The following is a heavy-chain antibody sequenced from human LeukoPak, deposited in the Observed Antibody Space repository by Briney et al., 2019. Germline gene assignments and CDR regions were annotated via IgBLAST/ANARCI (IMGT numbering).Heavy chain of an antibody. D-gene: IGHD6-13*01. CDR3: ARVSRVAAAATSDY. CDR1: GYTFTSYG. V-gene: IGHV1-18*04. CDR2: ISAYNGNT. J-gene: IGHJ4*02. Sequence: RASVKVSCKASGYTFTSYGISWVRQAPGQGLEWMGWISAYNGNTNYAQKLQGRVTMTTDTSTSTAYMELRSLRSDDTAVYYCARVSRVAAAATSDYWGQGTLVTVSS.